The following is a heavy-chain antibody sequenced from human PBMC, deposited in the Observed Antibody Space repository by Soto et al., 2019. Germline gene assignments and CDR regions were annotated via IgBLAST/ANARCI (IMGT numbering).Heavy chain of an antibody. D-gene: IGHD5-18*01. Sequence: SETLSLTCTVSGGSISDYYWTWIRQPPGKGLEWIGYIYYSGHTSYIPSLKSRVTISLDTSKNQFSLNLSSVTAADTAVYFCARERWLYGMDVWGQGTTVTVYS. V-gene: IGHV4-59*01. CDR3: ARERWLYGMDV. CDR2: IYYSGHT. CDR1: GGSISDYY. J-gene: IGHJ6*02.